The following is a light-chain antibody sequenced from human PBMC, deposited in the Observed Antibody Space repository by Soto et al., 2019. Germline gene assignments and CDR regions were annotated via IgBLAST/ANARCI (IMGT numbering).Light chain of an antibody. J-gene: IGLJ2*01. V-gene: IGLV7-43*01. CDR1: TGAVTSGYY. Sequence: QPMVAHERSVTLPGGGTVTLTCASSTGAVTSGYYPNWFQQKPGQAPRALIYSTSNKHSWTPARFSGSLLGGKAALTLSGVQPEDEAEYYCLLYYGGAQLGVFAGGTQLTVL. CDR2: STS. CDR3: LLYYGGAQLGV.